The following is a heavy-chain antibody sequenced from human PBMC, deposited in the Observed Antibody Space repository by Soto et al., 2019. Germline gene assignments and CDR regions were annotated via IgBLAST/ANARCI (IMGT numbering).Heavy chain of an antibody. Sequence: VQLVESGGGVVQPGRSLRLSCAASGFTFSSYGIHWVRQAPGKGLEWVAVIWYDGSNKYYADSVKGRFTFSRDNSKNTLYLQMNSLRAEDTAVYYCARDICSGDSCYSFDFWGQGTLVTVSS. CDR3: ARDICSGDSCYSFDF. CDR1: GFTFSSYG. D-gene: IGHD2-15*01. CDR2: IWYDGSNK. J-gene: IGHJ4*02. V-gene: IGHV3-33*01.